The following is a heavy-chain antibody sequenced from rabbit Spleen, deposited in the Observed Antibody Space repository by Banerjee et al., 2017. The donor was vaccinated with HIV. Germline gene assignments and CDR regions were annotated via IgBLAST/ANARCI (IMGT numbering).Heavy chain of an antibody. Sequence: EESGGDLVKPEGSLTLTCTASGFSFSSSYWICWVRQAPGKGLEWIACIYAGSSGSTYYASWAKGRFTISKTSSTTVTLQMTSLTAADTATYFCARGVSNDGDGLDLWGPGTLVTVS. CDR3: ARGVSNDGDGLDL. CDR2: IYAGSSGST. CDR1: GFSFSSSYW. J-gene: IGHJ4*01. V-gene: IGHV1S45*01. D-gene: IGHD2-1*01.